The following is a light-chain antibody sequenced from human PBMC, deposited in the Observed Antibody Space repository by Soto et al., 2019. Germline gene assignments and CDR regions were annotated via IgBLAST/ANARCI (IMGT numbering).Light chain of an antibody. J-gene: IGKJ1*01. V-gene: IGKV3-15*01. CDR2: GAS. CDR3: QQHSHWPPWT. Sequence: EILMTQSPATLSVSPGERATLSCRASQSVDSNLAWYQQKPGQAPRLLIYGASTRATGISARFSGSGSGTEFTLTISSLQSEDFGVYYCQQHSHWPPWTFGQGTRVEIQ. CDR1: QSVDSN.